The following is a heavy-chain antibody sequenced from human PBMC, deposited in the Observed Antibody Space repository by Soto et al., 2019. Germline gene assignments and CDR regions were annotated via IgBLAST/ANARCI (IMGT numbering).Heavy chain of an antibody. CDR2: ISYDGSNK. V-gene: IGHV3-30-3*01. D-gene: IGHD5-12*01. CDR3: AREGGWLRVGYYYGMDV. Sequence: QVQLVESGGGVVQPGRSLRLSCAASGFTFSSYAMHWVRQAPGKGLEWVAVISYDGSNKYYADSVKGRFTISRENSKNTLYLQMNSLRAEDTAVYYCAREGGWLRVGYYYGMDVWGQGTTVTVSS. J-gene: IGHJ6*02. CDR1: GFTFSSYA.